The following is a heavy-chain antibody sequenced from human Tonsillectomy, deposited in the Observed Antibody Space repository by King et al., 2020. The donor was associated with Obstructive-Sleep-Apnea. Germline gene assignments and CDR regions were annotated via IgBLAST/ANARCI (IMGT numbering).Heavy chain of an antibody. D-gene: IGHD3-3*01. CDR3: SRDVDYDFWSGYFTHTGYYYFGMDV. V-gene: IGHV3-30*04. J-gene: IGHJ6*02. Sequence: VQLVESGGGVVQPGRSLRLSCAASGFTFSSYAMHWVRQAPGKGLEWVAVIYYDGSNKYYADSVKGRFTISRDNSKNMLYLQMNSLRAEDTAVYYCSRDVDYDFWSGYFTHTGYYYFGMDVWGQGTTVTVSS. CDR2: IYYDGSNK. CDR1: GFTFSSYA.